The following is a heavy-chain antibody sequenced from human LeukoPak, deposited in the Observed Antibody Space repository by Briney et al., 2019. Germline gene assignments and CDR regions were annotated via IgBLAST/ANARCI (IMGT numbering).Heavy chain of an antibody. CDR3: AKDSPGYGSTSCYGLDY. Sequence: GGSLRLSCAASGFTFSNYGIHWVRQAPGKGLEWVAFIWYDGSNKYYADSVKGLFTISRDNSKNTLYLQMNSLRAEDTAVYYCAKDSPGYGSTSCYGLDYWGQGTLVTVSS. CDR1: GFTFSNYG. D-gene: IGHD2-2*01. V-gene: IGHV3-30*02. CDR2: IWYDGSNK. J-gene: IGHJ4*02.